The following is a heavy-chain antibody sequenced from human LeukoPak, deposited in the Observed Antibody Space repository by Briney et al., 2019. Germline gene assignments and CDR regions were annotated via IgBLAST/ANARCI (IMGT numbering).Heavy chain of an antibody. CDR1: GGSFSGYY. V-gene: IGHV4-34*01. J-gene: IGHJ4*02. D-gene: IGHD1-1*01. CDR2: INHSGST. CDR3: ARGLEH. Sequence: SETLSLTCAVYGGSFSGYYWSWIRQPPGKGLEWIGEINHSGSTNYNPSLKSRVTISVDTSKNQFSLKLSSVTAADTAVYYCARGLEHWGQGTLVTVSS.